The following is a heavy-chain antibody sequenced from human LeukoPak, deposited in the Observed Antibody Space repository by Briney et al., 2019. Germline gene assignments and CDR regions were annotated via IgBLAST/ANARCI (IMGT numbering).Heavy chain of an antibody. CDR1: RYTFTIYG. Sequence: ASVKVSCKASRYTFTIYGISWVRQAPGQGLEWMGRINTNTGNPTYAQGFTGRFVFSLDTSVSTAYLQISSLKAEDTAVYYCARDEDPLTGYTTVTTGDYWGQGTLVTVSS. CDR3: ARDEDPLTGYTTVTTGDY. J-gene: IGHJ4*02. V-gene: IGHV7-4-1*02. CDR2: INTNTGNP. D-gene: IGHD4-11*01.